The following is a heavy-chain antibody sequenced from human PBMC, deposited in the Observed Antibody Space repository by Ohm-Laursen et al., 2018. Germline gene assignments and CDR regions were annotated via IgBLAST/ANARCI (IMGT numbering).Heavy chain of an antibody. CDR2: ISSSSSYT. J-gene: IGHJ4*02. CDR1: GFTFSSYS. CDR3: SRSMTPGLVDY. V-gene: IGHV3-21*01. D-gene: IGHD2-2*01. Sequence: SLRLSCAASGFTFSSYSMNWVRQAPGKGLEWVSSISSSSSYTYYTDSMKGRFTISRDNAQNSLSLQMNSLRAEDTAVYYCSRSMTPGLVDYWGQGTLVTVSS.